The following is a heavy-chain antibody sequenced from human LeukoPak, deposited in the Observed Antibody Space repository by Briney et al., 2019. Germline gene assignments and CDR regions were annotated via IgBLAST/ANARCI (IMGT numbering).Heavy chain of an antibody. CDR3: ASCTRGTEYFHH. D-gene: IGHD3-10*01. V-gene: IGHV4-59*08. CDR2: ISYSGST. CDR1: GDSVSSYY. Sequence: SETLSLTCTVSGDSVSSYYWSWIRQPPEKGLEWIGYISYSGSTNYNPSLRGRVTISVDTSQNQFSLKLSSVTAADTAVYYCASCTRGTEYFHHWGQGTLVTVSS. J-gene: IGHJ1*01.